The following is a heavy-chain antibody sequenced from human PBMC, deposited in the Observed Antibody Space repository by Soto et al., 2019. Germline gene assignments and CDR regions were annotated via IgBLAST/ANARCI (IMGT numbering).Heavy chain of an antibody. CDR3: ARYVSSSGWYGYYYYGMDV. CDR2: INHSGST. D-gene: IGHD6-19*01. J-gene: IGHJ6*02. CDR1: GGSFSGYY. Sequence: QVQLQQRGAGLLKPSETLSLTCAVYGGSFSGYYWSWIRQPPGKGLEWIGEINHSGSTNYNPSLKSRVTISVDTSKNQFSLKLSSVTAAYTAVSYCARYVSSSGWYGYYYYGMDVWGQETTVTVSS. V-gene: IGHV4-34*01.